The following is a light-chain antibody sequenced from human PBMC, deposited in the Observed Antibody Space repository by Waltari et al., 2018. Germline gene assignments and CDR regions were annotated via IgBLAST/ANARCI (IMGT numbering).Light chain of an antibody. CDR2: AAS. V-gene: IGKV1-39*01. CDR3: QQSYSTPRS. Sequence: DIQMTQSPSSLSASVGDRVTITCRASQSISSYLNWYQQKPGKAPKLLIYAASSLQSGVSSRFSGSGAGTDFTLTISSLQPEDFATYYCQQSYSTPRSFGQVTKLEIK. CDR1: QSISSY. J-gene: IGKJ2*03.